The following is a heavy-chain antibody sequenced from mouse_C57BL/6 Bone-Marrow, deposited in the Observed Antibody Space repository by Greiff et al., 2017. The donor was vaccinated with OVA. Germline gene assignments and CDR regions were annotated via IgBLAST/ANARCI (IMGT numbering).Heavy chain of an antibody. CDR3: TTKFYYYGSSYGDY. D-gene: IGHD1-1*01. CDR1: GFNIKDDY. V-gene: IGHV14-4*01. CDR2: IDPENGDT. Sequence: VQLQQSGAELVRPGASVKLSCTASGFNIKDDYMHWVKQRPEQGLEWIGWIDPENGDTEYASKFQGKATITADTSSNTAYLQLSSLTSEDTAVYYCTTKFYYYGSSYGDYWGQGTTLTVSS. J-gene: IGHJ2*01.